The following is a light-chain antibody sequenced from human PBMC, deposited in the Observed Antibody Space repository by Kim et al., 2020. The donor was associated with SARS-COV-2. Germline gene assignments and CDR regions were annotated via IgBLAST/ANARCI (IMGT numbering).Light chain of an antibody. CDR3: NSRDSTATHWV. CDR1: SLRTYY. V-gene: IGLV3-19*01. Sequence: SSELTQDPAVSVALGQTVTITCQGDSLRTYYASWYQQKPGQAPVLVVYGKYNRPSGIPDRFSGSSSTDTSSLTITGAQAEDEADYYCNSRDSTATHWVFGGGTQLTV. CDR2: GKY. J-gene: IGLJ3*02.